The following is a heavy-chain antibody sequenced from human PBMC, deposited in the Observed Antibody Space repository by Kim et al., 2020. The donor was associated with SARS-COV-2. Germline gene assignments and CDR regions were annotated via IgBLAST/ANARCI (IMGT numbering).Heavy chain of an antibody. J-gene: IGHJ4*02. V-gene: IGHV6-1*01. Sequence: AVSEKGRIHIKPDTSKNQFSLQLNSVTPEDTAVYYCARGRSGYDGFFFDYWGQGTLVTVSS. D-gene: IGHD5-12*01. CDR3: ARGRSGYDGFFFDY.